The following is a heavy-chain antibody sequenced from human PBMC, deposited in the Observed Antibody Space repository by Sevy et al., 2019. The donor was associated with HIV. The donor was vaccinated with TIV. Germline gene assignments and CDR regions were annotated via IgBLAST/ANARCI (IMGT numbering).Heavy chain of an antibody. CDR1: GFTFSSYD. CDR2: IGTAGDP. V-gene: IGHV3-13*05. J-gene: IGHJ2*01. D-gene: IGHD2-21*01. Sequence: GGSLRLSCAASGFTFSSYDMHWVRQATGKGLEWVSAIGTAGDPYYPGSVKGRFTISRENAKNSLYLQMNSLRAGDTAVYYCARGPAYCGGDCYSRDWYFDLWGRGTLVTVSS. CDR3: ARGPAYCGGDCYSRDWYFDL.